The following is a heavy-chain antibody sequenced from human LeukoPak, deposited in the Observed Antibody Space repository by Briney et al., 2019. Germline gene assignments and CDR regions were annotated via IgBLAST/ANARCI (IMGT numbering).Heavy chain of an antibody. CDR3: ARETGLVCSGGSCYYYYYMDV. CDR1: GFTFSDYY. V-gene: IGHV3-21*01. CDR2: ISSSSSYI. D-gene: IGHD2-15*01. J-gene: IGHJ6*03. Sequence: GGSLRLSCAASGFTFSDYYMSWVRQAPGKGLEWVSSISSSSSYIYYADSVKGRFTISRDNAKNSLYLQMNSLRAEDTAVYYCARETGLVCSGGSCYYYYYMDVWGKGTTVTISS.